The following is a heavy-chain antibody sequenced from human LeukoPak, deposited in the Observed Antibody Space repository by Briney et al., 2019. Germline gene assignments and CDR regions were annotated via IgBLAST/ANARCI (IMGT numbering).Heavy chain of an antibody. Sequence: GASVKVSCKASGYTFTSYDINWVRQAPGQGLEWMGWMNPNSGNTDYAQKFQGRVTMTRNTSISTAYMELSSLRSEDTAVYYCTREGTAIDWFDPWGQGTLVTVSS. J-gene: IGHJ5*02. CDR2: MNPNSGNT. D-gene: IGHD5-18*01. CDR1: GYTFTSYD. V-gene: IGHV1-8*01. CDR3: TREGTAIDWFDP.